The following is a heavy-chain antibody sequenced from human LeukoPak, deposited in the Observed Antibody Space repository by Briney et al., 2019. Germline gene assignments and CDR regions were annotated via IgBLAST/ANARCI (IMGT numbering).Heavy chain of an antibody. CDR2: IPDIGSI. D-gene: IGHD2/OR15-2a*01. Sequence: SETLSLTCTVAGGSISSYYWSWIRQPPGNGLEWIAYIPDIGSINYNPSLKSRVTISLDTSKNQFSLKLSSVTAADTAVYYCAGHHPRNTVDFWGQGTLVTVSS. CDR1: GGSISSYY. CDR3: AGHHPRNTVDF. J-gene: IGHJ4*02. V-gene: IGHV4-59*08.